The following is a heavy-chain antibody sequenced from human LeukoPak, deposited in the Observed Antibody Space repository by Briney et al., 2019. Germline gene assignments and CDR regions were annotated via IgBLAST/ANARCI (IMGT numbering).Heavy chain of an antibody. CDR2: IIPIFGTA. J-gene: IGHJ6*03. Sequence: SVTVSCKASGGTFSSYAISWVRQAPGQGLDRMGRIIPIFGTANYAQKFQGRVTITTDESTSTAYMELSSLRSEDTAVCYCARGPQGVVPAAMRYYYYMDVWGKGTTVTVSS. V-gene: IGHV1-69*05. CDR1: GGTFSSYA. D-gene: IGHD2-2*01. CDR3: ARGPQGVVPAAMRYYYYMDV.